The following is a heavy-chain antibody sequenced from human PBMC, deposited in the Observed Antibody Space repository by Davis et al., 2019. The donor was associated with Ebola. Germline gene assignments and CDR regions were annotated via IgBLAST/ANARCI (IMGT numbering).Heavy chain of an antibody. CDR2: ISGSGGST. D-gene: IGHD2-21*01. J-gene: IGHJ3*02. CDR1: GFTLSSYA. V-gene: IGHV3-23*01. CDR3: ARSPYCGGDCYLLPDAFEI. Sequence: GESLKISCAASGFTLSSYAMSWVRQAPGKGLEWVSAISGSGGSTYYADSVKGRFTISRDNSKNTLYLQMNSLRAEDTAVYYCARSPYCGGDCYLLPDAFEIWGQGTMVTVSS.